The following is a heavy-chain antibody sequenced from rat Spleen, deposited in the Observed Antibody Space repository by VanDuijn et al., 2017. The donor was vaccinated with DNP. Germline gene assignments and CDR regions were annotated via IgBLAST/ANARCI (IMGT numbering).Heavy chain of an antibody. CDR2: SVYEGLRA. J-gene: IGHJ4*01. CDR3: VRSLMVTRGYVMDA. CDR1: GFTFSDYN. D-gene: IGHD1-12*03. Sequence: EVQLVESGGGLVQPGRSMKLSCATSGFTFSDYNLAWVRQTPKNGLAWVATSVYEGLRAFYRDSVKGRFTLSRDVAKNTLYLQMNSLRSEDTATYYCVRSLMVTRGYVMDAWGQGSSVTVSS. V-gene: IGHV5S10*01.